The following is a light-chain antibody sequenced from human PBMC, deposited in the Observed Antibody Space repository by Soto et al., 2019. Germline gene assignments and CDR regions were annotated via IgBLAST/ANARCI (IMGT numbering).Light chain of an antibody. Sequence: EIVLTQSPAPLALSPGEIATLSCGASQSVSSSYLAWYQQKPGLAPRLLIYDASSRATGIPDRFSGSGSGTDFTLTISRLEPEDFAVYYCQQYGSSPRTFGQGTKVEIQ. V-gene: IGKV3D-20*01. CDR2: DAS. J-gene: IGKJ1*01. CDR3: QQYGSSPRT. CDR1: QSVSSSY.